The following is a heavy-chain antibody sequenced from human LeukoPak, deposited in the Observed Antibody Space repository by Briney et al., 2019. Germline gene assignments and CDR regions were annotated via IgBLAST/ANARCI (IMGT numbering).Heavy chain of an antibody. CDR1: GFSFSNYA. CDR3: AKGNIRFLEWLSRSAVRDFDY. D-gene: IGHD3-3*01. V-gene: IGHV3-30*02. J-gene: IGHJ4*02. CDR2: IRYDGSNK. Sequence: PGGSLRLSCAASGFSFSNYAMHWVRQPPGKGLEWVAFIRYDGSNKYYADSVKGRFTISRDNSKNTLYLQMNSLRAEDTAVYYCAKGNIRFLEWLSRSAVRDFDYWGQGTLVTVSS.